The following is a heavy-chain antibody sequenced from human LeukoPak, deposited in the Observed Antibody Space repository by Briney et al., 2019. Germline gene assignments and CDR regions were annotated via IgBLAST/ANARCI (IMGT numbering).Heavy chain of an antibody. CDR1: GGSISSGSYY. V-gene: IGHV4-61*02. D-gene: IGHD6-13*01. CDR2: IYTSGST. J-gene: IGHJ4*02. Sequence: SETLSLTCTVSGGSISSGSYYWSWIRQPAGKGLEWIGRIYTSGSTNYNPSLKSRVTISVDTSKNQFSLKLSSVTAADTAVYYCAREPLTHGSWYYPPAFDYWGQGTLVTVSS. CDR3: AREPLTHGSWYYPPAFDY.